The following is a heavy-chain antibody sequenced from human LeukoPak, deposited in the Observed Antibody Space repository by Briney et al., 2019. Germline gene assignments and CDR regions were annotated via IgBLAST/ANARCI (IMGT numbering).Heavy chain of an antibody. CDR1: GFTFSSYW. Sequence: GGSLRLSCAASGFTFSSYWMSWVRQAPGKGLEWVANIKQDGSEKYYVDSAKGRFTISRDNAKNSLYLQMNSLRTEDTAVYYCARDRLRWLQSTFDYWGQGTLVTVSS. V-gene: IGHV3-7*01. CDR3: ARDRLRWLQSTFDY. J-gene: IGHJ4*02. D-gene: IGHD5-24*01. CDR2: IKQDGSEK.